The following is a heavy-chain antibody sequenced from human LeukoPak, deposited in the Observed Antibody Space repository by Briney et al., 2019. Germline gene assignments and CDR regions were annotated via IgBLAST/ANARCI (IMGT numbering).Heavy chain of an antibody. CDR2: IYYSGNT. J-gene: IGHJ4*02. CDR3: AAIVVVSAAIDY. V-gene: IGHV4-31*03. D-gene: IGHD2-2*01. Sequence: SQTLSLTCTVSGGSISSDAYFWSWIRQHPGKGLEWIGNIYYSGNTYYNPSLKSRVTMSVDTSKNQFCLKLSSVTAADTVVYYCAAIVVVSAAIDYWGQGTLVTVSS. CDR1: GGSISSDAYF.